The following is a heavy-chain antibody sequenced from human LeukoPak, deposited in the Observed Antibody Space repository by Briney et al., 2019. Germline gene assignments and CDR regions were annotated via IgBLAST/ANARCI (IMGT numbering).Heavy chain of an antibody. CDR2: IYSGGAT. D-gene: IGHD3-10*01. V-gene: IGHV3-66*01. J-gene: IGHJ5*02. CDR1: GFTFSSYA. CDR3: ARDPGAAVYNLWS. Sequence: GGSLRLSCAASGFTFSSYAMSWVRQAPGKGLEWVSLIYSGGATSYADSVKGRFTISRDNSQNMLYLQMNSLRVEDTAVYYCARDPGAAVYNLWSWGQGTLVTVSS.